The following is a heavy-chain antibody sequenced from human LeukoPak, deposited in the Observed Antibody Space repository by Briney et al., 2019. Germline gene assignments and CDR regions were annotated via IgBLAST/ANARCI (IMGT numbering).Heavy chain of an antibody. J-gene: IGHJ4*02. D-gene: IGHD2-2*01. CDR2: ISVSNGNT. CDR3: ARDRGVIVPTATDFDY. Sequence: ASVKVSCKASGYTFINYGISWVRQAPGQGLEWMGWISVSNGNTNYAQNLQGRVTMTTDTSTSTAYMELRGLRSDDTAMYYCARDRGVIVPTATDFDYWGQGTLVTVSS. V-gene: IGHV1-18*01. CDR1: GYTFINYG.